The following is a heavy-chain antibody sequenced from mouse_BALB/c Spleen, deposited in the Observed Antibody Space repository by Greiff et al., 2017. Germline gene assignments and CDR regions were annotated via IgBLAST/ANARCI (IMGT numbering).Heavy chain of an antibody. CDR3: ARFPYYRYDVEAMDY. D-gene: IGHD2-14*01. CDR1: GYTFSSYW. V-gene: IGHV1-9*01. Sequence: LQESGAELMKPGASVKISCKATGYTFSSYWIEWVKQRPGHGLEWIGEILPGSGSTNYNEKFKGKATFTADTSSNTAYMQLSSLTSEDSAVYYCARFPYYRYDVEAMDYWGQGTSVTVSS. CDR2: ILPGSGST. J-gene: IGHJ4*01.